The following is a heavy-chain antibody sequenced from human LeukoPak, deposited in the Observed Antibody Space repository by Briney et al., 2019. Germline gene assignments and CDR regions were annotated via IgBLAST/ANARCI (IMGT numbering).Heavy chain of an antibody. J-gene: IGHJ4*01. Sequence: PGGSLRLSCGASDFTFRTYSMIWARQTPGTGLEWISYISGGGGVTHYAESVKGRFSISRDNAKNSMYLQMNSLRAEDTAVYYCARDGYSRGNIGVRKNDYWGQGILVTVSS. CDR2: ISGGGGVT. CDR3: ARDGYSRGNIGVRKNDY. CDR1: DFTFRTYS. D-gene: IGHD4-23*01. V-gene: IGHV3-48*04.